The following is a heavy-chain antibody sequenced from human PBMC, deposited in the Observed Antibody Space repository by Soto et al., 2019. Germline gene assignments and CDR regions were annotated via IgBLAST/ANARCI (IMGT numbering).Heavy chain of an antibody. D-gene: IGHD4-17*01. J-gene: IGHJ6*02. V-gene: IGHV1-3*01. CDR1: GYTFTSYA. Sequence: ASVKVSCKAPGYTFTSYAMHWVRQAPGQRLEWMGWINAGNGNTKYSQKFQGRVTITRDTSASTAYMELSSLRSEDTAVYYCARDPTTVAYYYYYGMDVWGQGTTVTVSS. CDR2: INAGNGNT. CDR3: ARDPTTVAYYYYYGMDV.